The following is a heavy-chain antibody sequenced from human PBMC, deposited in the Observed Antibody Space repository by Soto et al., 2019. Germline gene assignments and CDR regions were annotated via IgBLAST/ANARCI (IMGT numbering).Heavy chain of an antibody. V-gene: IGHV3-23*01. D-gene: IGHD3-16*01. CDR1: GFTFSTYG. Sequence: GGSLRLSCVASGFTFSTYGMSWVRQAPGKGPEWVSGVSSRPNITYYADSVNGRLTISRDISKNTLYLQMNSLRADDTAVYYCSRDVEALPNFWGLDPWGQGTQVTVSS. CDR2: VSSRPNIT. CDR3: SRDVEALPNFWGLDP. J-gene: IGHJ5*02.